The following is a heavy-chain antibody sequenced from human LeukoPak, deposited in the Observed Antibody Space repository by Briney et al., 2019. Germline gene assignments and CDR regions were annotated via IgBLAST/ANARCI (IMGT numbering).Heavy chain of an antibody. CDR2: INHNGNVN. V-gene: IGHV3-7*03. D-gene: IGHD3-16*01. CDR1: GFTFSSYW. Sequence: GGSLRLSCAASGFTFSSYWMNWARQAPGKGLEWVASINHNGNVNYYVDSVNGRFTISRDNAKNSLYLQMSNLRAEDTAVYFCARGGGLDVWGQGATVTVSS. J-gene: IGHJ6*02. CDR3: ARGGGLDV.